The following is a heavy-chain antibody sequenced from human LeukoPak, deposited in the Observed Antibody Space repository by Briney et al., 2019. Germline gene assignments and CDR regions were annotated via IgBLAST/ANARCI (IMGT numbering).Heavy chain of an antibody. Sequence: SETLSLTCTVSGGSISSSSYYWGWIRQPPGKGLEWIGSIYYSGSTYYNPSLKSRVTISVDTSKNQFSLKLSSVTAADTAVCYCARRYCSGGSCYSDNWFDPWGQGTLVTVSS. CDR3: ARRYCSGGSCYSDNWFDP. CDR1: GGSISSSSYY. CDR2: IYYSGST. D-gene: IGHD2-15*01. J-gene: IGHJ5*02. V-gene: IGHV4-39*01.